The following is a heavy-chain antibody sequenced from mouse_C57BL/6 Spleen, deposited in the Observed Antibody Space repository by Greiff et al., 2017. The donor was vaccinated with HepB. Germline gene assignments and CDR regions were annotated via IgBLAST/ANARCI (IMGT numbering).Heavy chain of an antibody. J-gene: IGHJ3*01. V-gene: IGHV5-17*01. CDR1: GFTFSDYG. CDR3: ARGAYGYVAWFAY. Sequence: EVQLQESGGGLVKPGGSLKLSCAASGFTFSDYGMHWVRQAPEKGLEWVAYISSGSSTIYYADTVKGRFTISRDNAKNTLFLQMTSLRSEDTAMYYCARGAYGYVAWFAYWGQGTLVTVSA. CDR2: ISSGSSTI. D-gene: IGHD2-2*01.